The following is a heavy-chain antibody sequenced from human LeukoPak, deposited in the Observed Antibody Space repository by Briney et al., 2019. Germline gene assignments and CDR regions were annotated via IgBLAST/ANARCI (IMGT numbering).Heavy chain of an antibody. CDR2: INPHSGGT. Sequence: ASVKVSCKASGYTFTRYYMHWVRQAPGQGLEWMGRINPHSGGTNYAQKFQGRVTMTRDTSISTAYMELSRLRSDDTAVYYCARVSVGYYYGSGSRYTDYWGQGTLVTVSS. D-gene: IGHD3-10*01. J-gene: IGHJ4*02. CDR3: ARVSVGYYYGSGSRYTDY. V-gene: IGHV1-2*06. CDR1: GYTFTRYY.